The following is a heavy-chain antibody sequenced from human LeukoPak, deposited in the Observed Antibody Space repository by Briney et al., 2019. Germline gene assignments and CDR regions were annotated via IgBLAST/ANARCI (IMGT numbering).Heavy chain of an antibody. D-gene: IGHD2-21*02. CDR3: AVTALDNWFDH. J-gene: IGHJ5*02. CDR2: IFPGDSDT. Sequence: GESLKISCKGSGYNFTEFWLGWVRQMPGKGLEWMGIIFPGDSDTRYSPSFEGQVTISADKSLSTAYLQWTSLNVSDTAMYYCAVTALDNWFDHWGQGTLVTVSS. V-gene: IGHV5-51*01. CDR1: GYNFTEFW.